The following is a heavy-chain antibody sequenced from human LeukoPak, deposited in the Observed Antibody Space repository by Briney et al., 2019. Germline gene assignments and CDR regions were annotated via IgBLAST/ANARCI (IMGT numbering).Heavy chain of an antibody. J-gene: IGHJ4*02. CDR3: AKDTAMVKYYFDY. Sequence: GGSLRLSCAASGFIFRSYGMNWVRQAPGKGLEWVSGIYTNGRGTRYADSVKGRFTISRDNSKNTLYLQMNSLRAEDTAVYYCAKDTAMVKYYFDYWGQGTLVTVS. CDR2: IYTNGRGT. CDR1: GFIFRSYG. D-gene: IGHD5-18*01. V-gene: IGHV3-23*05.